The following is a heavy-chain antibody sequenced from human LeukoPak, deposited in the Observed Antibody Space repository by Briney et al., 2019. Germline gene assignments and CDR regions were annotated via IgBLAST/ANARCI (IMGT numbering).Heavy chain of an antibody. CDR1: GYTFTGYY. J-gene: IGHJ4*02. Sequence: GASVKVSCKASGYTFTGYYMHWVRQAPGQGLEWMGWINPSSGGTNSPQKFQGRVTMTTDTSISTAYMELSSLRSDDTAVYYCAREGNSNWDGLTGWGQGTRVTVSS. V-gene: IGHV1-2*02. CDR2: INPSSGGT. D-gene: IGHD1-1*01. CDR3: AREGNSNWDGLTG.